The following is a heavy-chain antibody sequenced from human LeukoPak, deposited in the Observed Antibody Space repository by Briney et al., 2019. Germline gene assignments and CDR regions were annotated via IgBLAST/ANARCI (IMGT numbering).Heavy chain of an antibody. CDR1: GFTFSDYS. V-gene: IGHV3-48*01. Sequence: GGSLRLSCAASGFTFSDYSMNWVRQAPGKGLEWISYISSSRSDIYYADSVKGRFTVSRDNVRNSLHLQMNSLRVEDTAVYFCARDGGRWLQSYYFDYWGRGNLVIVSS. D-gene: IGHD5-24*01. CDR3: ARDGGRWLQSYYFDY. CDR2: ISSSRSDI. J-gene: IGHJ4*02.